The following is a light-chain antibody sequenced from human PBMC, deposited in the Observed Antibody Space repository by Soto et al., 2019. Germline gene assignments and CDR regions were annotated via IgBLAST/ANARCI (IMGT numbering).Light chain of an antibody. CDR3: SSYTSSSTYV. CDR2: EVS. V-gene: IGLV2-14*01. CDR1: SSDVGGYNY. J-gene: IGLJ1*01. Sequence: QSVLTQPASVYGSPGQSITISYTGTSSDVGGYNYVSWYQQHPGKAPKLMIYEVSNRPSGVSNRFSGSKSGNTASLTISGLQAEDEADYYCSSYTSSSTYVFGTGTKITVL.